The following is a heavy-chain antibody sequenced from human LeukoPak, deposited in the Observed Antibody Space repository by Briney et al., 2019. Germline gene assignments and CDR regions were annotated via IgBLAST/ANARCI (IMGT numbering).Heavy chain of an antibody. V-gene: IGHV5-51*01. CDR2: IYPGDSDT. J-gene: IGHJ6*02. D-gene: IGHD3-10*01. CDR3: ARFGQSWFGESMGVLENYYYYGMDV. Sequence: GESLKISCKGSGYSFTSYWIGWVRQMPGKGLEWMGIIYPGDSDTRYSPSFQGQVTISADKSISTAYLQWSSLKASDTAMYYCARFGQSWFGESMGVLENYYYYGMDVWGQGTTVTVSS. CDR1: GYSFTSYW.